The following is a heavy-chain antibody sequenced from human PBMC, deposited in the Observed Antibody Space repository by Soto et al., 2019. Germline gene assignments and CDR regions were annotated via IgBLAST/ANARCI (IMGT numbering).Heavy chain of an antibody. V-gene: IGHV4-4*02. CDR3: ARGRTYYYDSSGYYWDY. Sequence: QVQLQESGPGLVKPSGTLSLTCAVSGGSISSSNWWSWVRQPPGKGLEWIGEIYHSGSTNYNPSLKSRVTIAVDKSKTQCSLKLSSVTAADTAVYYCARGRTYYYDSSGYYWDYWGQGTLVTVSS. D-gene: IGHD3-22*01. J-gene: IGHJ4*02. CDR1: GGSISSSNW. CDR2: IYHSGST.